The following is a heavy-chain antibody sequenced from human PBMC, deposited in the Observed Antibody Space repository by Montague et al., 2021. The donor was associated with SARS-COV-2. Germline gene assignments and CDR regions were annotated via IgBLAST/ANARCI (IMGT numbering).Heavy chain of an antibody. CDR3: ARDPFYDILTGYYSN. Sequence: SLRLSCAASGFTFSSYSMNWVRQAPGKGLEWVSSISSSSSYIYYADSVKGRFTISRDNAKNSLYLLMNSLRAEDTAVYYCARDPFYDILTGYYSNWGQGTLVTVSS. CDR1: GFTFSSYS. CDR2: ISSSSSYI. J-gene: IGHJ4*02. V-gene: IGHV3-21*01. D-gene: IGHD3-9*01.